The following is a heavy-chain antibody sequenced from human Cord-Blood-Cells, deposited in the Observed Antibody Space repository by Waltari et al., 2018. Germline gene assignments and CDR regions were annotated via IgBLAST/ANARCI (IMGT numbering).Heavy chain of an antibody. CDR2: INPNSGGT. J-gene: IGHJ4*02. D-gene: IGHD3-9*01. CDR3: ARSYDILTGYFDY. CDR1: GYTFTAYY. Sequence: QVQLVQSGAEVKKPGPSVKVSCKASGYTFTAYYMHWMRQAPGQGLEWMGWINPNSGGTNYAQKFQGWVTMTRDTSISTAYMELSRLRSDDTAVYYCARSYDILTGYFDYWGQGTLVTVSS. V-gene: IGHV1-2*04.